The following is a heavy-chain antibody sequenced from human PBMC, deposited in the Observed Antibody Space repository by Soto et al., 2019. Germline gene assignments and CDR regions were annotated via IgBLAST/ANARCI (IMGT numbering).Heavy chain of an antibody. V-gene: IGHV4-39*01. D-gene: IGHD1-26*01. CDR3: ERTQTGPTRGSLDM. Sequence: SEALSLTCTVSASSISGSTDYWDWIRQSPGKGLEWIVRIYYPGNAYYTPYLNRRVTISIGTCNNQFTLKLHSVNSLDTAVYYCERTQTGPTRGSLDMRGPWTTAT. CDR2: IYYPGNA. J-gene: IGHJ3*02. CDR1: ASSISGSTDY.